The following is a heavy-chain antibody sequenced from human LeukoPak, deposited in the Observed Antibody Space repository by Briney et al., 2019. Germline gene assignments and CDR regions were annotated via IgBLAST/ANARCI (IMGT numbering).Heavy chain of an antibody. V-gene: IGHV3-9*01. Sequence: KSGGSLRLSCAASGFTFDDYAMHWVRQAPGKGLEWVSGISWNSGSIGYADSVKGRFTISRDNSKNSLYLQMNSLRTEDTALYYCAKDPPLWFDPWGQGTLVTVSS. CDR1: GFTFDDYA. CDR3: AKDPPLWFDP. J-gene: IGHJ5*02. CDR2: ISWNSGSI.